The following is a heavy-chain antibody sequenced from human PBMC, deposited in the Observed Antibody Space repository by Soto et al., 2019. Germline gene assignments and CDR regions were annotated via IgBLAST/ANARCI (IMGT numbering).Heavy chain of an antibody. V-gene: IGHV3-74*01. J-gene: IGHJ4*02. CDR2: ISGDGVTT. CDR1: GFPFSSYW. D-gene: IGHD3-9*01. CDR3: AREYYGILTGYYTDY. Sequence: EVQLVESGGDLVQRGGSLRLSCAASGFPFSSYWMHWVRHTPGKGLDWVARISGDGVTTYYADSVTGRFTVSRENAKNTLSLQISGLRAEDTAVYYCAREYYGILTGYYTDYWGQGTLVSVS.